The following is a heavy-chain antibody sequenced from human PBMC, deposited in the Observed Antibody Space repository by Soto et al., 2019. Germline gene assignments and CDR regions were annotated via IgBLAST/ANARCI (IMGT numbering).Heavy chain of an antibody. V-gene: IGHV1-2*04. J-gene: IGHJ5*02. CDR3: ARESDEIALDP. D-gene: IGHD2-15*01. CDR2: INPNSGGT. Sequence: WRRKAPGQGLEWMGWINPNSGGTNYAQKFQGWVTMTRDTSISTAYMELSRLRSDDTAVYYCARESDEIALDPWGQGTLVTVSS.